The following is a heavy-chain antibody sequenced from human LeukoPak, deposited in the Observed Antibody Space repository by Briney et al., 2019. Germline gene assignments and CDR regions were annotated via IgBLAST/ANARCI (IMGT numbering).Heavy chain of an antibody. D-gene: IGHD3-10*01. CDR1: GFTFSSYA. J-gene: IGHJ4*02. V-gene: IGHV3-64*01. CDR3: ARDLGSYSYDY. CDR2: ISSNGGST. Sequence: GGSQRLSCAASGFTFSSYAMHWVRQAPGKGLEYVSAISSNGGSTYYANSVKGRFTISRDNSKNTLYLQMGSLRAEDMAVYYCARDLGSYSYDYWGQGTLVTVSS.